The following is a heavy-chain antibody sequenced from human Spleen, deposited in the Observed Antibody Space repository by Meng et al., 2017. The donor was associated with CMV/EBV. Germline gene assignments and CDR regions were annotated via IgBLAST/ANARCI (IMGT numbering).Heavy chain of an antibody. V-gene: IGHV1-69*05. CDR2: FIPLFGTP. J-gene: IGHJ5*01. CDR3: AKSYTNYPNWLDS. CDR1: AGTFTSYA. Sequence: CRASAGTFTSYALSWVRQAPGQGLEWMGGFIPLFGTPKYAQKFQGRVTITTDESTGTAYMELSSLRSEDTALYYCAKSYTNYPNWLDSRGQGTLVTVSS. D-gene: IGHD4-11*01.